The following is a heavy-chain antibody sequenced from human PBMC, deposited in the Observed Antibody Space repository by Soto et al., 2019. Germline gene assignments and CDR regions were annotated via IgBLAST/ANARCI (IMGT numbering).Heavy chain of an antibody. V-gene: IGHV4-34*01. CDR3: ARAPPLIDCSSTSCYFMWVHSFDY. CDR1: GGSFSGYY. Sequence: QVQLQQWGAGLLKPSETLSLTCAVYGGSFSGYYWSWIRQPPGKGLEWIGEINHSGSTNYNPSLKSRVTISVDTSKNQFSLKLSSVTAADTAVYYCARAPPLIDCSSTSCYFMWVHSFDYWGQGTLVTVSS. D-gene: IGHD2-2*01. J-gene: IGHJ4*02. CDR2: INHSGST.